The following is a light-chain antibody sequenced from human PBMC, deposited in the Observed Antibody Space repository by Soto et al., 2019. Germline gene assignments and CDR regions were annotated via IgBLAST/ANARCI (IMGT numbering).Light chain of an antibody. CDR2: NNN. CDR3: AAWDDSLIVV. CDR1: RSNIGTNY. V-gene: IGLV1-47*03. Sequence: QSVLTQPPSASGTPGQRVTISCSGSRSNIGTNYVYWYQQFPGTAPKLLIYNNNQRPSGVPDRFSGSKSGTSASLAISGLWSEDEADYYCAAWDDSLIVVIGGGTKVTVL. J-gene: IGLJ2*01.